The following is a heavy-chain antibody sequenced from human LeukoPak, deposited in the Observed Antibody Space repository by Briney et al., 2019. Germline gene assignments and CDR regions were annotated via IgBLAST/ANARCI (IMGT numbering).Heavy chain of an antibody. CDR1: GGSISSSSYY. V-gene: IGHV4-39*01. J-gene: IGHJ5*02. Sequence: PAETLSLTCTVSGGSISSSSYYWGWIRQPPGKGLEWIGSIYYSGSTYYNPSLKSRVTISVDTSKNQFSLKLSSVTAADTAVYYSARPTSTYYDFWSGYYNGNWFDPWGQGTLVTVSS. CDR3: ARPTSTYYDFWSGYYNGNWFDP. D-gene: IGHD3-3*01. CDR2: IYYSGST.